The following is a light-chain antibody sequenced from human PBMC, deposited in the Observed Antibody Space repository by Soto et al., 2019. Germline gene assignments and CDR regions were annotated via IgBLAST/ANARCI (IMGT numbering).Light chain of an antibody. CDR3: QLLNF. Sequence: DIQLTQSPSFLSASVGDRVTITCRASQGISSYLAWYQQKAGKAPKLLIYDASILHSGVPSRFIGSGSGTEFTLTISSLQPEDFASYYCQLLNFFGPGTKVDIK. CDR1: QGISSY. J-gene: IGKJ3*01. CDR2: DAS. V-gene: IGKV1-9*01.